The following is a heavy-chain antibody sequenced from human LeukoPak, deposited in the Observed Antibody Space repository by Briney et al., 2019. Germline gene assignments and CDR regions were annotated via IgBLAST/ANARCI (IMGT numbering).Heavy chain of an antibody. CDR2: ISYDGSSK. D-gene: IGHD2-2*01. J-gene: IGHJ4*02. Sequence: GRSLRLSCAASEFTFSSYAMHWVRQAPGKGLEWVAVISYDGSSKYYADSVKGRFTISRDNSRNTLYLEMNSLRAEDTAVYYCEGYCTSAGCYSSYWGQGTLVTVSS. CDR3: EGYCTSAGCYSSY. V-gene: IGHV3-30-3*01. CDR1: EFTFSSYA.